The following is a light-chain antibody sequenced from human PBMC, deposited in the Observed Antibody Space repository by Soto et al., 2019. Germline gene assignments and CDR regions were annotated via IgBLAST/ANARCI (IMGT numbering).Light chain of an antibody. CDR3: QHRMNWPLT. V-gene: IGKV3-11*01. CDR2: DAS. CDR1: QSVSSY. J-gene: IGKJ5*01. Sequence: EIVLTQSPATLSLSPGERAPLSCRASQSVSSYLLWYQQKPGQAPRLLIYDASNRATGIPARFSGSGSETDFTLTISSLEPEDFAVYYCQHRMNWPLTFGQGTRLEIK.